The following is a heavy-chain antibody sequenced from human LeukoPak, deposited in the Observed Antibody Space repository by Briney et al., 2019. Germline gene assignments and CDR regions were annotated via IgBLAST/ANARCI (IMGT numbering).Heavy chain of an antibody. CDR2: ISSSSSTI. J-gene: IGHJ4*02. CDR1: GFTFSIYS. Sequence: PGGSLRLSCAASGFTFSIYSINWVRQAPGKGLEWISYISSSSSTIYYADSVKGRFTISRDNAKNSLYLQMNSLRTEDTAVYYCARDLEGSGSFYRPSYDYWGQGTLVTVSS. D-gene: IGHD3-10*01. V-gene: IGHV3-48*01. CDR3: ARDLEGSGSFYRPSYDY.